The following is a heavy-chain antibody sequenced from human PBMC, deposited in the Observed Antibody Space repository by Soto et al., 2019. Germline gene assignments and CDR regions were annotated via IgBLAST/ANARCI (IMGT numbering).Heavy chain of an antibody. CDR3: ARHGLWKVGRDIVVVVADRPYYYYGMDV. D-gene: IGHD2-15*01. J-gene: IGHJ6*02. CDR1: GFTFSSYS. V-gene: IGHV3-21*01. CDR2: ISSSSSYI. Sequence: PGGSLRLSCAASGFTFSSYSMNWVRQAPGKGLEWVSSISSSSSYIYYADSVKGRFTISRDNAKNSLYLQMNSLRAEDTAVYYCARHGLWKVGRDIVVVVADRPYYYYGMDVWGQGTTVTVSS.